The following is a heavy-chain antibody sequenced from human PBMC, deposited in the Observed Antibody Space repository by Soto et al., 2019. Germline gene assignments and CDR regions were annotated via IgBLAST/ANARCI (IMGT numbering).Heavy chain of an antibody. Sequence: SSTXSLTCNFSVCSISSYYVFLIRQPAGKGLELIGRISTSGRTKYNPSLKSRVTMSEDTSKNHFSLKLRSVTAADTAVYYCARETDGWLETWGQGTLVKVYS. CDR3: ARETDGWLET. CDR2: ISTSGRT. V-gene: IGHV4-4*07. CDR1: VCSISSYY. J-gene: IGHJ5*02.